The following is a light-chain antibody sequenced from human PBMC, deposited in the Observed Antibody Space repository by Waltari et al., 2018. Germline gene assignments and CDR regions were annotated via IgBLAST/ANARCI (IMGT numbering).Light chain of an antibody. J-gene: IGLJ2*01. Sequence: QSVLTQPPSASGTPGQRVTISCSGSSSNIGSNHLYWYQQLPGTAPKLLIYRNNQRPSGVPARFSGSKSGTSASLAISGLRSEDEADYYCAAWDDSLGGRVFGGGTKLTVL. CDR1: SSNIGSNH. CDR2: RNN. V-gene: IGLV1-47*01. CDR3: AAWDDSLGGRV.